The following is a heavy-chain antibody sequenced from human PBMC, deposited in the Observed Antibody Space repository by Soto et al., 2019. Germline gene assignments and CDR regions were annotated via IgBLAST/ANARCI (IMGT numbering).Heavy chain of an antibody. Sequence: QLQLQESGPGLVKPSETLSLTCTVSGGSISSSSYYWGWIRQPPGKGLEWIGSIYYSGSTYYNPTLTSRVTISVDTSKNQFSLKLSSVTAADTAVYYCARTDGGSAFDYWGQGTLVTVSS. CDR3: ARTDGGSAFDY. CDR1: GGSISSSSYY. CDR2: IYYSGST. V-gene: IGHV4-39*01. D-gene: IGHD2-15*01. J-gene: IGHJ4*02.